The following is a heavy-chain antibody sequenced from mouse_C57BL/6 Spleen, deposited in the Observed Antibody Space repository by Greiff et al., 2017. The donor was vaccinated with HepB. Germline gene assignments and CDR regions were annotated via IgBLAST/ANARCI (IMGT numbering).Heavy chain of an antibody. Sequence: EVQLQQSGPELVKPGASVKISCKASGYTFTDYNMDWVKQSHGKSLEWIGDINPNNGGTIYNQKFKGKATLTVDKSSSTAYMELRSLTSEDTAVYYSASSPLITTVVDWYFAVWGTGTTVTVSS. CDR2: INPNNGGT. D-gene: IGHD1-1*01. CDR1: GYTFTDYN. V-gene: IGHV1-18*01. CDR3: ASSPLITTVVDWYFAV. J-gene: IGHJ1*03.